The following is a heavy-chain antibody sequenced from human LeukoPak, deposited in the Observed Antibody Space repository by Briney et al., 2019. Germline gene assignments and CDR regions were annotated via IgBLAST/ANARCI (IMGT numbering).Heavy chain of an antibody. CDR3: ARVDFWSGYQVDY. Sequence: GGSLRLSCAASGFTFSDYYMNWIRQAPGKGLEWVSHISTSGSSIYYADSVKGRFTISRDNSKNTLYLQMDSLRAEDTAVYYCARVDFWSGYQVDYWGQGTLVTVSS. CDR2: ISTSGSSI. CDR1: GFTFSDYY. V-gene: IGHV3-11*01. D-gene: IGHD3-3*01. J-gene: IGHJ4*02.